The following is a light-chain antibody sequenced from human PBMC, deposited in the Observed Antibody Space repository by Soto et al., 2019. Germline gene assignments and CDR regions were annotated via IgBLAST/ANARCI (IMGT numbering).Light chain of an antibody. Sequence: QSALTQPASVSGSPGQSITISCTGTSSDVGGYNYVSWYQQHPGKAPKLMIYEVSNRPSGVSNRFSGSESGNTASLTISGLQAEDEADYYCSSYTSSSTLNYVFGTGTKVTVL. CDR2: EVS. V-gene: IGLV2-14*01. CDR3: SSYTSSSTLNYV. J-gene: IGLJ1*01. CDR1: SSDVGGYNY.